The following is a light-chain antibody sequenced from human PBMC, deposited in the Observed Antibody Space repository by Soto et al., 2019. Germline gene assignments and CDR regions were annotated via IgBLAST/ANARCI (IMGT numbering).Light chain of an antibody. Sequence: QSALTQPASVSGSPGQSISISCTGTRSDVGGYNDVSWYQQHPGKAPKLIIYDVTKRPSGVSTRFSGFKSGNTASLTISGLQPEDEAYYYCTSYTDNIPPYVFGTGTKLTVL. CDR3: TSYTDNIPPYV. CDR1: RSDVGGYND. CDR2: DVT. V-gene: IGLV2-14*01. J-gene: IGLJ1*01.